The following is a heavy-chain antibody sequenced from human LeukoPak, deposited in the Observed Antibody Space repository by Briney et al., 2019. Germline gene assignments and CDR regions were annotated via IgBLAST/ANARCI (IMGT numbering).Heavy chain of an antibody. CDR3: ARDGVVVTAIPAYYFDY. CDR1: GYTFTSYY. D-gene: IGHD2-21*02. J-gene: IGHJ4*02. V-gene: IGHV1-46*01. CDR2: INPSGGST. Sequence: ASVKVSCKASGYTFTSYYMHWVRQAPGQGLEWMGIINPSGGSTSYAQKFQGRVTMTRDTSTSTVYMELSSLRSEDTAVYYCARDGVVVTAIPAYYFDYWGQGTLVTVSS.